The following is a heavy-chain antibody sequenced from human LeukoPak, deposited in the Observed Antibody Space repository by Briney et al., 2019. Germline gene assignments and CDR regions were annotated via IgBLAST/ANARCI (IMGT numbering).Heavy chain of an antibody. CDR1: GFSFSSFD. V-gene: IGHV3-23*01. CDR2: ISGSGGST. Sequence: GGSLRLSCAASGFSFSSFDMSWVRQAPGEGLEWVPGISGSGGSTYYTGSVKGRFTISRDNSKNTLYLQMNSLRAEDTAVYYCAKVSWSPGTDVWGQGTTVTVSS. J-gene: IGHJ6*02. CDR3: AKVSWSPGTDV. D-gene: IGHD1-1*01.